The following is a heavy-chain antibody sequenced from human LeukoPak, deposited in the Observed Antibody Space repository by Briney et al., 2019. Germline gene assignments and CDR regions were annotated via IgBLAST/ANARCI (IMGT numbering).Heavy chain of an antibody. J-gene: IGHJ4*02. V-gene: IGHV3-23*01. CDR3: VRRGDASSGWGDHDF. D-gene: IGHD6-19*01. Sequence: GGSLRLSCAASGFTFTRNAISWVRQAPGEGLEWVSTIGGSGDKTFYADSGKGRFTISRDNSKNMVHLQMNSLTGEDTALYYCVRRGDASSGWGDHDFWGQGALVTVSS. CDR1: GFTFTRNA. CDR2: IGGSGDKT.